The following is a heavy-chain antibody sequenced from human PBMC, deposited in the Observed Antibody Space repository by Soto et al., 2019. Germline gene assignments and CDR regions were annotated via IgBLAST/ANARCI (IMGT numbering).Heavy chain of an antibody. J-gene: IGHJ5*02. V-gene: IGHV4-59*01. Sequence: SSETLSLTCTVSGGPISRYYWSWIRQPPGKGLEWIGYLYNAGSTIYNPSLKSRVTISVDMSQNQFSLNLNYVTAADTAVYYCARDGIITMVRGSLPGRGFDPWGQGTLVTVS. CDR3: ARDGIITMVRGSLPGRGFDP. CDR1: GGPISRYY. D-gene: IGHD3-10*01. CDR2: LYNAGST.